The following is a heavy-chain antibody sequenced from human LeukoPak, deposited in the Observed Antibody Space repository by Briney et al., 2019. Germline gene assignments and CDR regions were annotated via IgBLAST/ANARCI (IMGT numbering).Heavy chain of an antibody. J-gene: IGHJ4*02. V-gene: IGHV3-66*01. D-gene: IGHD3-10*01. CDR1: GFTVSSNY. Sequence: GGSLRLSCAVSGFTVSSNYMSWVRQAPGKGLEWVSLIYSGGSTYYADSVRGRFTISRDNSKNTLYLQMNSLRAEDTAVYYCAKDNRDYYIDYWGQGTLVTVSS. CDR3: AKDNRDYYIDY. CDR2: IYSGGST.